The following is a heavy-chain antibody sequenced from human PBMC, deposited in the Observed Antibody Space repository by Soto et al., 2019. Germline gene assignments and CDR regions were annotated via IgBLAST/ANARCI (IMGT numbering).Heavy chain of an antibody. CDR1: GGTFSSLG. V-gene: IGHV1-69*01. CDR3: ATRGTQGRWLEFADY. Sequence: QVQLVQSGAEVKRPGSSVKVSCEASGGTFSSLGFTWVRQAPGQGLEWMGGIIPISGRTTFAPKFLGRVTITADESTRTTYMELTALTSDATAIYYCATRGTQGRWLEFADYWGQGTLVTVSS. CDR2: IIPISGRT. J-gene: IGHJ4*02. D-gene: IGHD5-12*01.